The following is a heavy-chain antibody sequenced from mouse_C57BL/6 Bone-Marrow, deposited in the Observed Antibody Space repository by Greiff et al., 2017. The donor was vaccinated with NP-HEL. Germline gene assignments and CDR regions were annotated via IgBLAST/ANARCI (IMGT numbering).Heavy chain of an antibody. J-gene: IGHJ4*01. CDR1: GYSFTGYF. D-gene: IGHD2-3*01. Sequence: VQLQQSGPELVKPGDSVKISCKASGYSFTGYFMNWVMQSHGKSLEWIGRINPYNGDTFYNQKFKGKATLTVDKSSSTAHMELRSLTSEDSAVYYCARSPYDGYYEDAMDYWGQGTSVTVSS. CDR3: ARSPYDGYYEDAMDY. CDR2: INPYNGDT. V-gene: IGHV1-20*01.